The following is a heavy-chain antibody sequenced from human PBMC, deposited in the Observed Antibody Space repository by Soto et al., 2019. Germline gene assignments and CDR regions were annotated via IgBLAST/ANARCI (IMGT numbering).Heavy chain of an antibody. CDR2: ISYDGSNK. V-gene: IGHV3-30-3*01. Sequence: PGGSLRLSCAASGFTFSSYAMHWVRQAPGKGLEWVAVISYDGSNKYYADSVKGRFTISRDNSKNTLYLQMNSLRAEDTAVYYCASYGDYVEVYFGYWGQGTLVTVSS. J-gene: IGHJ4*02. CDR3: ASYGDYVEVYFGY. CDR1: GFTFSSYA. D-gene: IGHD4-17*01.